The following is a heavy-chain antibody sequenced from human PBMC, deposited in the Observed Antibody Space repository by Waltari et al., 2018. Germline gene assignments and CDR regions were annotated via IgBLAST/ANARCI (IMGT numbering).Heavy chain of an antibody. J-gene: IGHJ4*02. CDR2: IYVYNENT. CDR1: GYKFRDYG. D-gene: IGHD3-16*02. V-gene: IGHV1-18*01. CDR3: ARVVTGVHEVNDN. Sequence: QVRLTQSGSDVKEPGASVQVSCKASGYKFRDYGISWVRQAPGQGLEWMGWIYVYNENTRFAEKFEYRVTLTTDKVTETVYMDLTDLRPDDTAVYYCARVVTGVHEVNDNWGQGTLVIVS.